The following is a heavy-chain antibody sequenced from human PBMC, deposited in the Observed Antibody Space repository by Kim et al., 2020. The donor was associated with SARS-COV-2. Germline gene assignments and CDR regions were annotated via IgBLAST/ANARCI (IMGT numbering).Heavy chain of an antibody. V-gene: IGHV3-30*18. D-gene: IGHD3-3*01. J-gene: IGHJ6*02. CDR1: GFTFSSYG. Sequence: GGSLRLSCAASGFTFSSYGMHWVRQAPGKGLEWVAVISNDGSNKYYADSVKGRFTISRDNSKNTLYLQMNSLRAEDTAVYYCAKGSYDFWSGYYFDYYYYCMDVWGQGTTVTVSS. CDR2: ISNDGSNK. CDR3: AKGSYDFWSGYYFDYYYYCMDV.